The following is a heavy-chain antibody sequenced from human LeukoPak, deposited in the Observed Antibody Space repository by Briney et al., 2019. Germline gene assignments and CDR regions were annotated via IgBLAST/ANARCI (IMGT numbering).Heavy chain of an antibody. Sequence: PSETLSLTCTVSGGSISSYYWSWIRQPAGKGLEWIGRIYTSGSTNYNPSLKSRVTMSVDTSKNQFSLKLSSVTAAGTAVYYCARGPLDFWSGYSNTAEYFQHWGQGTLVTVSS. CDR2: IYTSGST. CDR3: ARGPLDFWSGYSNTAEYFQH. D-gene: IGHD3-3*01. V-gene: IGHV4-4*07. J-gene: IGHJ1*01. CDR1: GGSISSYY.